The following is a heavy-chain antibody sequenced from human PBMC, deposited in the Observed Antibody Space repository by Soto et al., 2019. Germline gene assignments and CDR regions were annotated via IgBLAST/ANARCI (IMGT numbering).Heavy chain of an antibody. Sequence: EASVKVSCKASGGTFSSYAISWVRQAPGQGLEWMGGIIPIFGTANYAQKFQGRVTITADESTSTAYMELSSLRSEDTAVYYCARSLGSSSAGPFDYWGQGTLVTVSS. CDR3: ARSLGSSSAGPFDY. CDR2: IIPIFGTA. V-gene: IGHV1-69*13. J-gene: IGHJ4*02. D-gene: IGHD6-6*01. CDR1: GGTFSSYA.